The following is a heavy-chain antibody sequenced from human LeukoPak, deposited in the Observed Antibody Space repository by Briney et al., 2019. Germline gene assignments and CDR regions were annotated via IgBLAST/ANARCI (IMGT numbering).Heavy chain of an antibody. D-gene: IGHD6-13*01. CDR1: GGSISSYY. J-gene: IGHJ4*02. CDR3: ARGVYIAAAQYGY. Sequence: SETLSLTCTVFGGSISSYYWSWIRQPPGKGLEWIGYIYYSGTTNYNPSLKSRVTISVDTSKNQFSLKLSSVTAADTAVYYCARGVYIAAAQYGYWGQGTLVSVSS. CDR2: IYYSGTT. V-gene: IGHV4-59*01.